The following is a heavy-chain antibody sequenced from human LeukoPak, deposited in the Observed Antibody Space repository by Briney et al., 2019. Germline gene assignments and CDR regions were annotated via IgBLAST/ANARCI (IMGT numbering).Heavy chain of an antibody. V-gene: IGHV4-59*01. CDR1: GGSISSYY. CDR2: IYYSGST. J-gene: IGHJ4*02. D-gene: IGHD6-19*01. CDR3: ARSLPNQWLVRGTSDY. Sequence: SETLSLTCTVSGGSISSYYWSWIRQPPGKGLEWIGYIYYSGSTNYNPSLKSRVTISVDTSKNQFSLKLSSVTAADTAVYYCARSLPNQWLVRGTSDYWGQGTLVTVSS.